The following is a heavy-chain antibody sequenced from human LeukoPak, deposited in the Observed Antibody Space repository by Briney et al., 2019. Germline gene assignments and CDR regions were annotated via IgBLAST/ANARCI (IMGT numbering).Heavy chain of an antibody. J-gene: IGHJ2*01. CDR3: ARSYGGYSYWYFDL. Sequence: PSETLSLTCTVSVGSISTFYWSWIRQPPGKGLEWIGYIYYSGSTSYNPSLKSRVTISVDTFKNQFSLKLSSVTAADTAVYYCARSYGGYSYWYFDLWGRGTLVTVSS. CDR2: IYYSGST. V-gene: IGHV4-59*01. D-gene: IGHD4-23*01. CDR1: VGSISTFY.